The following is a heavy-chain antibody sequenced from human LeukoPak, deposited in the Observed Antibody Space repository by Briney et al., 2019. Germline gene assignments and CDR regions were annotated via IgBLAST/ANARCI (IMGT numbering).Heavy chain of an antibody. J-gene: IGHJ3*02. CDR1: GGTFSSYA. CDR2: IIPIFGTA. CDR3: ARVPSGSPKGDAFDI. V-gene: IGHV1-69*05. Sequence: GSSVKVSCKASGGTFSSYAISWVRQAPGQGLEWMGGIIPIFGTANYAQKFQGRATITTDESTSTAYMELSSLRSEDTAVYYCARVPSGSPKGDAFDIWGQGTMVTVSS. D-gene: IGHD1-26*01.